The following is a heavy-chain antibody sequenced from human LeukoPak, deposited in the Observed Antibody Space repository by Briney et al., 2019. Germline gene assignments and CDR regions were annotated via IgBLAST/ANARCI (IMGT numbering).Heavy chain of an antibody. D-gene: IGHD1-26*01. V-gene: IGHV3-30*04. CDR3: ASVGGSSGY. J-gene: IGHJ4*02. CDR2: ISYDGSNK. CDR1: GFTFSSYA. Sequence: PGGSLRLSCAASGFTFSSYAMHWVRQAPGKGLEWVAVISYDGSNKYYADSVKGRFTISRDNAKNSLYLQMNSLRAENTAVYYCASVGGSSGYWGQGTLVTVSS.